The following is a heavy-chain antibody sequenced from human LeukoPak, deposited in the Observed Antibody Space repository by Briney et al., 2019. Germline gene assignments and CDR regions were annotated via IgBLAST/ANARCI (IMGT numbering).Heavy chain of an antibody. CDR2: IIPIFGTA. CDR3: ARHEDLYCSSTSCYTPFDY. J-gene: IGHJ4*02. Sequence: SVKVSCKASGGTFSSYAISWVQQAPGQGLEWMGGIIPIFGTANYAQKFQGRVTITADESTSTAYMELSSLRSEDTAVYYCARHEDLYCSSTSCYTPFDYWGQGTLVTVSS. CDR1: GGTFSSYA. V-gene: IGHV1-69*01. D-gene: IGHD2-2*02.